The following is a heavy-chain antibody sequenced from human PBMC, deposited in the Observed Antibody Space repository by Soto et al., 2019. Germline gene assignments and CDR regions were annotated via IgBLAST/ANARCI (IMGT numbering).Heavy chain of an antibody. J-gene: IGHJ4*02. CDR2: VSPNSGDT. CDR1: GYTFSDYR. CDR3: ARENWHFDY. V-gene: IGHV1-2*02. Sequence: GASVKVSCKTSGYTFSDYRMHWVRPAPGQGLEWMGWVSPNSGDTNYAQEFQGRVTMTRDTSINTVYMELNSLTSDDTSMFYCARENWHFDYWGQGTLVTVSS.